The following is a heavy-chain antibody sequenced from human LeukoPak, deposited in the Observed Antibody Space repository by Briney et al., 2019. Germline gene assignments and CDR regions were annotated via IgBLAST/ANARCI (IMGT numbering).Heavy chain of an antibody. D-gene: IGHD6-19*01. V-gene: IGHV4-4*08. CDR1: GGSISSYY. J-gene: IGHJ4*02. CDR2: IYSSGST. Sequence: PSETLSLTCTVSGGSISSYYWSWSRQPPGKGLEWIGYIYSSGSTNYNPSLKSRATISADTSKNQFSLKVRSVTAADTAVYYCARGSSTGLSNFDFWGQGTLVTVSS. CDR3: ARGSSTGLSNFDF.